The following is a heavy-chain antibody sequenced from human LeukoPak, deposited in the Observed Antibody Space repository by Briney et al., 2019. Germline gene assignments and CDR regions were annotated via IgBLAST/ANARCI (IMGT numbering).Heavy chain of an antibody. CDR2: IWHDGSNK. CDR1: GFTLSSYG. CDR3: AREEGFRNYDFWSGWPSLDRNWFDP. Sequence: GGSLRLSCTASGFTLSSYGMHWVRQAPGKGLEWVTVIWHDGSNKYYADSVKGRFTISRDNSKNTLYLQMNSLRAEDTAVYHCAREEGFRNYDFWSGWPSLDRNWFDPWGQGTLVTVSS. D-gene: IGHD3-3*01. J-gene: IGHJ5*02. V-gene: IGHV3-33*01.